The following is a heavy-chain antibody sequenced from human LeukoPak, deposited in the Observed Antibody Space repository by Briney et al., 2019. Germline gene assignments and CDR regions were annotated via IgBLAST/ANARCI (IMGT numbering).Heavy chain of an antibody. D-gene: IGHD3-16*02. CDR2: INHSGST. CDR3: ARVSRYDYVWGSYRSRPFCFDY. V-gene: IGHV4-34*01. Sequence: NPSETLSLTCAVYGGSFSGYYWSWIRQPPGKGLEWIGEINHSGSTNYNPSLKSRVTISVDTSKNQFSLKLSSVTAADTAVYYCARVSRYDYVWGSYRSRPFCFDYWGQGTLVTVSS. CDR1: GGSFSGYY. J-gene: IGHJ4*02.